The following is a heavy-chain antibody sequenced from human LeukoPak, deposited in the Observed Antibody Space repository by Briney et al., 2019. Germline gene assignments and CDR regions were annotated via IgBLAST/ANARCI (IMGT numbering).Heavy chain of an antibody. CDR1: GFTFSSYA. CDR2: ISGSGGST. V-gene: IGHV3-23*01. J-gene: IGHJ2*01. Sequence: PGGSLRLSCAASGFTFSSYAMSWVRQAPGKGLEWVSAISGSGGSTYYADSVKGRFTISRDNSKNTLYLQMNSLRAEDTAVYYCARDPKRGLALYWYSDLWGRGTLVTVSS. CDR3: ARDPKRGLALYWYSDL. D-gene: IGHD1-1*01.